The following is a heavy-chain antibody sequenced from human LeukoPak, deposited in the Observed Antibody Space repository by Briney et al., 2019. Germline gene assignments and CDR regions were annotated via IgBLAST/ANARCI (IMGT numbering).Heavy chain of an antibody. CDR1: GGSISSSSYY. CDR3: ARGEVQLDP. Sequence: SETLSLTCTVSGGSISSSSYYWGWIRQPPGKGLEWIGSIYYSGSTYYNPSLKSRVTISVDTSKNQFSLKLSSVTAADTAVYYCARGEVQLDPWGQGTLVTVSS. J-gene: IGHJ5*02. CDR2: IYYSGST. V-gene: IGHV4-39*07.